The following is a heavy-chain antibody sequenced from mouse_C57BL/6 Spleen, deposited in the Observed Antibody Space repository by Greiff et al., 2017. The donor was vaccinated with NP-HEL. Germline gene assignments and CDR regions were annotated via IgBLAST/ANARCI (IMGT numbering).Heavy chain of an antibody. Sequence: QVQLQQPGAELVMPGASVKLSCKASGYTFTSYWMHWVKQRPGQGLEWIGEIDPSDSYTNYNQKFKGKSTLTVDKSSSTAYMQLSSLTSEDSAVYYCARGGLYGSRSYYFDYWGQGTTLTVSS. CDR3: ARGGLYGSRSYYFDY. V-gene: IGHV1-69*01. D-gene: IGHD1-1*01. J-gene: IGHJ2*01. CDR1: GYTFTSYW. CDR2: IDPSDSYT.